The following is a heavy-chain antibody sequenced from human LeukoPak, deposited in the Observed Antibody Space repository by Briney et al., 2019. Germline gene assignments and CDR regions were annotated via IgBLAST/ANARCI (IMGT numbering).Heavy chain of an antibody. J-gene: IGHJ4*02. CDR3: ATLSSGYYFDY. D-gene: IGHD3-22*01. Sequence: ASVRISCKVSGYTFIDYYMHWVQQAPGKGLEWMGLVDPEDGETIYAEKFQGRVTITADTSTDTAYMELSSLRSEDTAVYYCATLSSGYYFDYWGQGTLVTVSS. CDR2: VDPEDGET. CDR1: GYTFIDYY. V-gene: IGHV1-69-2*01.